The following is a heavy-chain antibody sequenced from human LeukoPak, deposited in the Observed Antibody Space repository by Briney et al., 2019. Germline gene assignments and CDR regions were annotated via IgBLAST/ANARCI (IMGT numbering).Heavy chain of an antibody. CDR2: IYPGDSDT. Sequence: PRESLKISCKGSGYSFISYSSGWVRQMPGKGLEWMGIIYPGDSDTRYSPPFHGQVTISADKSISTAYLQWSSLKASDTAMYYCARSGLGPGQYYFDYWGQGPLVTVSS. CDR1: GYSFISYS. V-gene: IGHV5-51*01. J-gene: IGHJ4*02. D-gene: IGHD1-1*01. CDR3: ARSGLGPGQYYFDY.